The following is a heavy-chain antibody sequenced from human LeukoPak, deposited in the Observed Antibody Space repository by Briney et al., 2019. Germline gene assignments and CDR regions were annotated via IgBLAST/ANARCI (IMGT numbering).Heavy chain of an antibody. CDR1: GFTFSSYE. CDR2: ISSSRSYI. J-gene: IGHJ4*02. Sequence: GGSLRLSCAASGFTFSSYEMHWVRQAPGKGLEWVSYISSSRSYIYYADSVKGRFTISRDNAKNSLYLQMNSLRAEDTAVYYCARVAYSGTYRWDYWGQGTLVTVSS. V-gene: IGHV3-21*05. CDR3: ARVAYSGTYRWDY. D-gene: IGHD1-26*01.